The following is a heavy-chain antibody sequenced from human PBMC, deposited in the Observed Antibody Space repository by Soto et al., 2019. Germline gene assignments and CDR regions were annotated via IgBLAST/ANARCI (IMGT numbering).Heavy chain of an antibody. Sequence: VQLVESGGNLVQPGRSLRLSCVASGFTFSDYSMVWVRQSPGKGLEWISYIFVTSTIIYYADSVKGRFTVSRDNAQNSLSLQMTSLSVEDTGIYYCARDKDWAFDNWGQGTLVTVSS. D-gene: IGHD3-9*01. CDR3: ARDKDWAFDN. V-gene: IGHV3-48*04. CDR2: IFVTSTII. CDR1: GFTFSDYS. J-gene: IGHJ4*02.